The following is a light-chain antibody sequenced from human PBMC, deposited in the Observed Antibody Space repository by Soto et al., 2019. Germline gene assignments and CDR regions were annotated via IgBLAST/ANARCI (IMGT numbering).Light chain of an antibody. V-gene: IGKV3-15*01. CDR3: QQHNNWPLT. CDR2: GAS. CDR1: QSVSTY. J-gene: IGKJ4*01. Sequence: EIVMTQSPATLFLSPGERVTLSCRASQSVSTYLAWYQQKFGQAPRLLIYGASTRATGIPARFSGSGSGTEFTLTISSLQSEDFAVYYCQQHNNWPLTFGGGTKVEIK.